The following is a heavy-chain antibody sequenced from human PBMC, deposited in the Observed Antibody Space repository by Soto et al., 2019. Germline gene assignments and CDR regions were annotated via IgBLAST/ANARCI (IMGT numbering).Heavy chain of an antibody. CDR2: IIPILGIA. V-gene: IGHV1-69*08. Sequence: QVQLVQSGAEVKKPGSSVKVSCKASGGTFSSYTISWVRQAPGQGLEWMGRIIPILGIANYAQKLQGRVTITADKSTSTAYMELSSLRSEDTAVYYCARDPPGYYYDSSGYLPPDYWGQGTLVTVSS. J-gene: IGHJ4*02. CDR3: ARDPPGYYYDSSGYLPPDY. D-gene: IGHD3-22*01. CDR1: GGTFSSYT.